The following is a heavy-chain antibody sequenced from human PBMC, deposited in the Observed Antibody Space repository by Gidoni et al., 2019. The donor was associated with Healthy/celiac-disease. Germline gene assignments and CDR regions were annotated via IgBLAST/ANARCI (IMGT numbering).Heavy chain of an antibody. CDR2: ISYDGSNK. D-gene: IGHD6-13*01. Sequence: SSYGMHWVRQAPGKGLEWVAVISYDGSNKYYADSVKGRFTISRDNSKNTLYLQMNSLRAEDTAVYYCAKEVKLVSLDYWGQGTLVTVSS. CDR1: SSYG. CDR3: AKEVKLVSLDY. V-gene: IGHV3-30*18. J-gene: IGHJ4*02.